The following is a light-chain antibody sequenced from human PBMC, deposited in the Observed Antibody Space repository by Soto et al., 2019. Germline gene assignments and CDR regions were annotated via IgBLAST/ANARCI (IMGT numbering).Light chain of an antibody. Sequence: DIQMPPSPSSLSASVGDRVTITCRASQSISSYLNWYQQKPGKAPKLLIYAASSLQSGIPDRFSGSGSGTDFTLTISSLQPEDFATYYCQQSYSTPWTFGQGTKVDIK. CDR3: QQSYSTPWT. J-gene: IGKJ1*01. CDR2: AAS. CDR1: QSISSY. V-gene: IGKV1-39*01.